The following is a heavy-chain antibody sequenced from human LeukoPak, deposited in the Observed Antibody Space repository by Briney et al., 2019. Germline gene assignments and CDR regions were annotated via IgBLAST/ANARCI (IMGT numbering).Heavy chain of an antibody. D-gene: IGHD3-3*01. CDR1: GYTFTSYG. Sequence: ASVKVSCKASGYTFTSYGISWVRQAPGQGLEWMGWISAYNGNTNYAQKLQGRVTMTPDTSASTAYMELSSLRSEDMAVYYCARARYETRIWPKSRYDYYHYMDVWGKGTTVTVSS. CDR3: ARARYETRIWPKSRYDYYHYMDV. CDR2: ISAYNGNT. J-gene: IGHJ6*03. V-gene: IGHV1-18*03.